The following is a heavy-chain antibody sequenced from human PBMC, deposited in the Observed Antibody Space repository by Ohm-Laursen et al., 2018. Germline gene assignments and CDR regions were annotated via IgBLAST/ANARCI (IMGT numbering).Heavy chain of an antibody. V-gene: IGHV1-46*01. CDR3: ARHSSSWYSHFDY. D-gene: IGHD6-13*01. J-gene: IGHJ4*02. CDR1: GYTFTSYY. CDR2: INPSGGST. Sequence: ASVKASCKASGYTFTSYYMHWVRQAPGQGLEWLGIINPSGGSTSYAQKFQGRVTMTRDTSTSTVYMELSSLRSEDTAVYYCARHSSSWYSHFDYWGQGTLVTVSS.